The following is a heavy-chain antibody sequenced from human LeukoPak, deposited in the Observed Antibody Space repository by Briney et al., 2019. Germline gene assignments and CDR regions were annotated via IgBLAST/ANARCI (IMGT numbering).Heavy chain of an antibody. CDR2: INQDGSEI. V-gene: IGHV3-7*05. J-gene: IGHJ4*02. D-gene: IGHD6-19*01. Sequence: PEGSLRLSCAASGFTFSSFWMSWVRQAPGKGLEWVANINQDGSEIYYVDSVKGQFTISRDNAKNSLSLHMNSLRAEDTAVYYCARVDRYNNGWYDYWGQGTLVTVSS. CDR3: ARVDRYNNGWYDY. CDR1: GFTFSSFW.